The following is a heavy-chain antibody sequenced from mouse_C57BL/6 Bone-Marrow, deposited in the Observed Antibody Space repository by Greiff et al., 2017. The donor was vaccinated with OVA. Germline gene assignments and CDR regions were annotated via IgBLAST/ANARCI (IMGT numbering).Heavy chain of an antibody. V-gene: IGHV1-7*01. CDR1: GYTFTSYW. J-gene: IGHJ2*01. D-gene: IGHD1-1*01. Sequence: VQLQQSGAELAKPGASVKLSCKASGYTFTSYWMHWVKQRPGQGLEWIGYINPSSGYTKYNQKFKDKATLTEDKSSSTAYMQLSSLTYEDSAVYYCARKGKITAYYFDYWGQGTTLTVSS. CDR2: INPSSGYT. CDR3: ARKGKITAYYFDY.